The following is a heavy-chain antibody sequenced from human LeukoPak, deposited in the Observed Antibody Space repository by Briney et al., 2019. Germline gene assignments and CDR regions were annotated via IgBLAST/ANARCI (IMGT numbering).Heavy chain of an antibody. J-gene: IGHJ6*02. CDR1: GFTFSSYA. CDR3: ATYCSGASCYSGMAV. Sequence: GGSLRLSCGASGFTFSSYAMSWVRQAPGKGLEWVSAISGSGGSTYYADSVKGRFTISRDNSKNTLFLQMNSLRGEDTAVYYCATYCSGASCYSGMAVWGQGTTVTVYS. D-gene: IGHD2-15*01. CDR2: ISGSGGST. V-gene: IGHV3-23*01.